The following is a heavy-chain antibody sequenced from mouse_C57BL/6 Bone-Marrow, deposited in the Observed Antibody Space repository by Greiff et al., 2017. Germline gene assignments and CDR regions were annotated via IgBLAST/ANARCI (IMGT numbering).Heavy chain of an antibody. CDR3: ARGSHYGSSAWFAY. D-gene: IGHD1-1*01. CDR2: IYPRSGNT. Sequence: VKLVESGAELARPGASVKLSCKASGYTFTSYGISWVKQRTGQGLEWIGEIYPRSGNTYYNEKFKGKATLPADKSSSTAYMELRSLTSEDSAVYFCARGSHYGSSAWFAYWGQGTLVTVSA. CDR1: GYTFTSYG. J-gene: IGHJ3*01. V-gene: IGHV1-81*01.